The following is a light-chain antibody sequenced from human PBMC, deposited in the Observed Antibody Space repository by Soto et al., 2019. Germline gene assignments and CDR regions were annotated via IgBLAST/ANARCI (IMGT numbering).Light chain of an antibody. CDR3: AAWDDSLRAVV. V-gene: IGLV1-44*01. J-gene: IGLJ2*01. CDR1: RSNIGTYT. CDR2: RNH. Sequence: QSVLTQSPSASGTPGQRVTISCSGSRSNIGTYTVNWYQQLPGTAPTLLIYRNHQRPSWVPDRCSGAKSGTSASLAISGPQSEDEADYYCAAWDDSLRAVVFGGGTKLTVL.